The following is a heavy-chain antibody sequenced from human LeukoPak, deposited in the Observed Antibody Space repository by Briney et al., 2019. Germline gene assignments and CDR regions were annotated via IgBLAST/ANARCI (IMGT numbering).Heavy chain of an antibody. D-gene: IGHD3-10*01. CDR2: IDPSDSYT. V-gene: IGHV5-10-1*01. Sequence: GESLKISCKGSGYSFTSYWISWVRQMPGKGLEWMGRIDPSDSYTNYSPSFQGHVTISADKSISTACLQWSSLKASDTAMYYCARNYHGSGSYYLFDYWGQGTLVTVSS. CDR1: GYSFTSYW. J-gene: IGHJ4*01. CDR3: ARNYHGSGSYYLFDY.